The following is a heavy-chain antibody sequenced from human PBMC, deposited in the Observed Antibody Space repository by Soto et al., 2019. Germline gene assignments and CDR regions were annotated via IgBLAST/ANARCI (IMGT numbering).Heavy chain of an antibody. J-gene: IGHJ4*02. CDR1: GFTFSSHS. Sequence: EVQLLESGGGLVAPGGSLRLSCAAAGFTFSSHSMSWVRQAQGKGRELVSSISGRGEETHYADSVKGRFTISRDNSKNSLYVQMNSLRAEDRAGYYCAKRVRNWGEGTLFPVSS. V-gene: IGHV3-23*01. CDR3: AKRVRN. CDR2: ISGRGEET.